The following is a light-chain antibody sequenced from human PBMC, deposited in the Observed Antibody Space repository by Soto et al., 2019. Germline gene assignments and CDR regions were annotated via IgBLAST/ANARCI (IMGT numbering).Light chain of an antibody. CDR1: QSVDIS. J-gene: IGKJ1*01. V-gene: IGKV3-15*01. CDR2: GAS. Sequence: EIVLTQSPATLSVSPGERVILSCRASQSVDISLAWYQQKPGQAPRLLIYGASTRATDMPGTFSGRGSGTEFTLTITSLRPEDFGVYYCQQYGSSPTFGQGTKVDIK. CDR3: QQYGSSPT.